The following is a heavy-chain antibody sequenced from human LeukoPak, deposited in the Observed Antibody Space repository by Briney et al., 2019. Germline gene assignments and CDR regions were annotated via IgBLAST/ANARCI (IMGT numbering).Heavy chain of an antibody. D-gene: IGHD5-18*01. CDR1: GFTVSSNY. V-gene: IGHV3-53*01. J-gene: IGHJ4*02. Sequence: GGSLRLSCAASGFTVSSNYMSWVRQAPGKGLEWVSVIYSGGSTFYPDSVEGPFTISRDNTKNTLSLQMNSLRAEHTAVYYCARDLGHTYAWGHWGQGSLVTVSS. CDR3: ARDLGHTYAWGH. CDR2: IYSGGST.